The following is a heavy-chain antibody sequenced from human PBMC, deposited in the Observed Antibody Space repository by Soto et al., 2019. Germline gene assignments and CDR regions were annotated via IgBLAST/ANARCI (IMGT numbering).Heavy chain of an antibody. CDR1: GGSISSYY. V-gene: IGHV4-59*01. CDR3: AREGFGAAEDY. Sequence: PSETLSLTCTVSGGSISSYYWSWIRQPPGKGLEWIGYTYYSGSTNYNPSLKSRVTISVDTSKNEFSLKLSSVTAADTAVYYCAREGFGAAEDYWGQGTQVTVSS. D-gene: IGHD3-10*01. J-gene: IGHJ4*02. CDR2: TYYSGST.